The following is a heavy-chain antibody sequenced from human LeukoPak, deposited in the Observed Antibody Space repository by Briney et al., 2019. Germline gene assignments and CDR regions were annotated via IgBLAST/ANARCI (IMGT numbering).Heavy chain of an antibody. CDR3: AELGITMIGGV. CDR2: ISSSGSTI. D-gene: IGHD3-10*02. CDR1: GFTFSSYE. J-gene: IGHJ6*04. Sequence: GGSLRLSCAASGFTFSSYEMNWVRQAPAKGLEWVSYISSSGSTIYYADSVKGRFTISRDNAKNSLYLQMNSLRAEDTAVYYCAELGITMIGGVWGKGTTVTISS. V-gene: IGHV3-48*03.